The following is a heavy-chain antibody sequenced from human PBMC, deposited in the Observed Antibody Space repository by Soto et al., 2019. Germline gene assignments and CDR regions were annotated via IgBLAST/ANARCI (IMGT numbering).Heavy chain of an antibody. CDR1: VFTFSDHY. V-gene: IGHV3-11*01. Sequence: PGGSLRLSCATSVFTFSDHYMTCIRQAPGKGLEWISYISGSGSDIYYADSVKGRFTVSRDNAKNSLYLQMSSLRAEDTAVYYCAGDVNYYASDYWGQGTLRTVSS. J-gene: IGHJ4*02. CDR3: AGDVNYYASDY. CDR2: ISGSGSDI. D-gene: IGHD3-10*01.